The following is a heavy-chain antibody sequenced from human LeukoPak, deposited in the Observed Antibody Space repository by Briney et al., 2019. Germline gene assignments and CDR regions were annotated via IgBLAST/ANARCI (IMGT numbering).Heavy chain of an antibody. J-gene: IGHJ1*01. CDR2: INHSGST. CDR3: ARGPGSSWYLYFQH. D-gene: IGHD6-13*01. CDR1: GGSFSGYY. Sequence: SETLSLTCAVYGGSFSGYYWSWIRQPPGKGLEWIGEINHSGSTNYNPSLKSRVTISVGTSKNQFSLKLSSVTAADTAVYYCARGPGSSWYLYFQHWGQGTLVTVSS. V-gene: IGHV4-34*01.